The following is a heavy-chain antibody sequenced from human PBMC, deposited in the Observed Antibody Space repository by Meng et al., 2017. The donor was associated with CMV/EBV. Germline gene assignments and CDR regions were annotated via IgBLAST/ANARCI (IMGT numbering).Heavy chain of an antibody. CDR1: GFTFDDYG. J-gene: IGHJ4*02. CDR3: ARIAAAGDFDY. CDR2: INWNGGST. V-gene: IGHV3-20*01. Sequence: GRSLRPSCAASGFTFDDYGMSWVRQVPGKWLEWVSGINWNGGSTSYADSVKGRFTISRDNAKNPLYLQMNSLRAEDTALYHCARIAAAGDFDYWGQGTLVTVSS. D-gene: IGHD6-13*01.